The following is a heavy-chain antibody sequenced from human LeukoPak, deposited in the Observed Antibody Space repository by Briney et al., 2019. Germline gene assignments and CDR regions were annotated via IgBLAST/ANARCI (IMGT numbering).Heavy chain of an antibody. D-gene: IGHD3-16*01. Sequence: SETLSLTCTVSGGSISSYYWSWIRQPPGKGLEWIGYIYYSGSTNYNPSLKSRVTISVDTSKNQFSLKLSSVTAADTAVYYCARWVKNTFPSWGQGTLVTVSS. CDR1: GGSISSYY. CDR2: IYYSGST. CDR3: ARWVKNTFPS. V-gene: IGHV4-59*08. J-gene: IGHJ4*02.